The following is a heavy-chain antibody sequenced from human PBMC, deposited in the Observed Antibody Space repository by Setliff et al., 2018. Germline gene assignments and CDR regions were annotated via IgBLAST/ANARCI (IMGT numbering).Heavy chain of an antibody. CDR1: GFTFNTYA. CDR3: ARDGGTAMVKTYYYGLDV. V-gene: IGHV3-48*04. Sequence: PVGSLRLSCATSGFTFNTYAMSWVRQPPGKGLEWVSYIKSWGTTKYYADSVKGRFTISRDNAKNSLYLDLNSLRGEDMAVYYCARDGGTAMVKTYYYGLDVWGQGTTVTVSS. D-gene: IGHD5-18*01. J-gene: IGHJ6*02. CDR2: IKSWGTTK.